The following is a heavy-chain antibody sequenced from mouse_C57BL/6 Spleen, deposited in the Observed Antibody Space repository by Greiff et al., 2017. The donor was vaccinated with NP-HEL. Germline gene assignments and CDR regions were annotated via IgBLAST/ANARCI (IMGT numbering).Heavy chain of an antibody. CDR2: IDPENGDT. J-gene: IGHJ1*03. CDR3: TRYYGSSYWYFDV. Sequence: VQLQQSGAELVRPGASVKLSCTASGFNIKDDYMHWVKQRPDQGLEWIGWIDPENGDTEYASKFQGKATITADTSSNTAYLQLSSLTSEDTAVYYCTRYYGSSYWYFDVWGTGTTVTVSS. CDR1: GFNIKDDY. D-gene: IGHD1-1*01. V-gene: IGHV14-4*01.